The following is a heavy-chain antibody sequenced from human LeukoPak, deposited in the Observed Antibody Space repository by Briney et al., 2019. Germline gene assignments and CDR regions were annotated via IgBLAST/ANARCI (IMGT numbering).Heavy chain of an antibody. D-gene: IGHD5-24*01. Sequence: ASVKVSCKASGYTFTGYYMRWVRQAPGQGLEWMGWINPNSGGTNYAQKFQGRVTMTRDTSINTAYMELSSLRSEDTAVYYCARMTMSGRDNWFDPWGQGTLVTVSS. CDR2: INPNSGGT. V-gene: IGHV1-2*02. J-gene: IGHJ5*02. CDR1: GYTFTGYY. CDR3: ARMTMSGRDNWFDP.